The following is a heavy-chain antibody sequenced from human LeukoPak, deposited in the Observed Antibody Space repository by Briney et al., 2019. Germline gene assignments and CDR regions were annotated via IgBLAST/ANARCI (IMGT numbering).Heavy chain of an antibody. J-gene: IGHJ4*02. Sequence: SETLSLTCTVSGGAISSYYWSWMRRPAGKGREWIGRIYTSGSTNYNPSLKSRGTMSVDTSKNQFSLQLSSVTAADTAVYYCARDAADYDYVWGSYRFYYFDYWGQGTLVTVSS. D-gene: IGHD3-16*02. CDR3: ARDAADYDYVWGSYRFYYFDY. V-gene: IGHV4-4*07. CDR1: GGAISSYY. CDR2: IYTSGST.